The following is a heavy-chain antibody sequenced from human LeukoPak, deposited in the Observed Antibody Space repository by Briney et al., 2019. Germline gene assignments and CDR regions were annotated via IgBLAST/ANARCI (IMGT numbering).Heavy chain of an antibody. CDR2: ISNSGSYT. Sequence: PGGSLTLSCAASGFTFSDEYMSWIRQAPGKGLEWVSYISNSGSYTNYADSVKGRFTISRDNAKNSLYLQMNSLRAEDTAVYYGARSRGAGPGAYFDYWGQGTLITVSS. J-gene: IGHJ4*02. D-gene: IGHD6-19*01. CDR3: ARSRGAGPGAYFDY. CDR1: GFTFSDEY. V-gene: IGHV3-11*03.